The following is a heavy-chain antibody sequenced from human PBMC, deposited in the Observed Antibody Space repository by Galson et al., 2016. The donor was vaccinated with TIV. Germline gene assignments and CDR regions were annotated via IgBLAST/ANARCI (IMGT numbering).Heavy chain of an antibody. Sequence: SLRLSCAASGFTFGDYAMSWFRQAPGKGLEWVGFMRSKSDRGTREYGPSVKGRFSISRDDSKNIAYLQMNSLRAEDTAVYYCARGSGWTSDYWGQGTLVTVSS. J-gene: IGHJ4*02. CDR1: GFTFGDYA. CDR3: ARGSGWTSDY. D-gene: IGHD6-19*01. CDR2: MRSKSDRGTR. V-gene: IGHV3-49*03.